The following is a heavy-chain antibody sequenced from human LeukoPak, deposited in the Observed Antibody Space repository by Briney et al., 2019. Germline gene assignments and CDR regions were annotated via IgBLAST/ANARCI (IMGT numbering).Heavy chain of an antibody. J-gene: IGHJ4*02. Sequence: GGSLRLSCAASGFTFSSYWRHWGRQAPGKGLGWVSRINSVGSSTGYADSVQGRVSISRDNAKNTLYLQMNSLRAEDTAVYYCAREGVYDYVWGRYRPYYFDYWGQGTLSPSPQ. CDR3: AREGVYDYVWGRYRPYYFDY. CDR2: INSVGSST. CDR1: GFTFSSYW. V-gene: IGHV3-74*01. D-gene: IGHD3-16*02.